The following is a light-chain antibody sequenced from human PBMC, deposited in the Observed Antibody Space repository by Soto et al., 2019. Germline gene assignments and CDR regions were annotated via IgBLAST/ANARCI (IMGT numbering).Light chain of an antibody. CDR1: SSNIGAGYD. J-gene: IGLJ1*01. CDR2: GNS. V-gene: IGLV1-40*01. CDR3: QSHDSSLCAYA. Sequence: QAVLTQPPSVSGAPGQRVTISCTGSSSNIGAGYDVHWYQQLPGTAPKLLIYGNSNRPSGVPDRFSGSKSGTSASLAITGLQAEDESDFYCQSHDSSLCAYALVTGTKVTGL.